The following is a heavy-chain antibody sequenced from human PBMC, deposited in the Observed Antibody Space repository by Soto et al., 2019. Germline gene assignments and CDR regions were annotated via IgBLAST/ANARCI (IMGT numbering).Heavy chain of an antibody. CDR3: ARVIRGAYYNSPLDT. V-gene: IGHV1-2*02. Sequence: ASVKVSCKASGYTFTGYFMHWVRQAPGQGLEWMGWINPYSGGADYAQSFQGRVTMARDTSISTVYMELSRLRFDDTAVYYCARVIRGAYYNSPLDTRGKGPVVTVSS. D-gene: IGHD3-10*01. J-gene: IGHJ5*02. CDR2: INPYSGGA. CDR1: GYTFTGYF.